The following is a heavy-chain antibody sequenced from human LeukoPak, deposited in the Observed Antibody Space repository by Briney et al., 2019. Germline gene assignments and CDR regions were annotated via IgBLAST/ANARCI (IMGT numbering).Heavy chain of an antibody. CDR2: INHSGST. Sequence: SGTLSLTCAVSGGSFSGYYWSWIRQPPGKGLEWIGEINHSGSTNYNPSLKSRVTISVDTSKNQFSLKLSSVTAADTAVYYCARGRDSSGWRPTDYWGQGTLVTVSS. CDR3: ARGRDSSGWRPTDY. V-gene: IGHV4-34*01. D-gene: IGHD6-19*01. J-gene: IGHJ4*02. CDR1: GGSFSGYY.